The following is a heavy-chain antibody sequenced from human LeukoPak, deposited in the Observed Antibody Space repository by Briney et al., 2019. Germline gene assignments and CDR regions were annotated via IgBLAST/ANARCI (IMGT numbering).Heavy chain of an antibody. Sequence: SAKVSCKASGGTFSSYAISWVRQAPGQGLEWMGRIIPILGIANYAQKFQGRVTITADKSTSTAYMELSSLRSEDTAVYYCARVIVGATSPFDIWGQGTMVTVSS. CDR3: ARVIVGATSPFDI. V-gene: IGHV1-69*04. J-gene: IGHJ3*02. CDR2: IIPILGIA. D-gene: IGHD1-26*01. CDR1: GGTFSSYA.